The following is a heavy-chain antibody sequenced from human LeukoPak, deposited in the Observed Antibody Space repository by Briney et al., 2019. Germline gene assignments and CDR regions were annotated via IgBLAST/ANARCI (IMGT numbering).Heavy chain of an antibody. Sequence: GASVKVSCKASGGTFSSYAISWVRQAPGQGLEWMGGIIPIFGTANYAQKFQGRVTITTDESTSTAYMELSSLRSEDTAVYYCARASPPALYSSDDYYYYYMDVWGKGSTVTVSS. V-gene: IGHV1-69*05. J-gene: IGHJ6*03. D-gene: IGHD6-25*01. CDR2: IIPIFGTA. CDR1: GGTFSSYA. CDR3: ARASPPALYSSDDYYYYYMDV.